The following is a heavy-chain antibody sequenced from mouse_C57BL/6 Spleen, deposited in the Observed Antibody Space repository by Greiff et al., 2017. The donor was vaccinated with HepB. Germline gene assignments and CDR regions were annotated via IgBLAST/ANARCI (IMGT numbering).Heavy chain of an antibody. CDR2: INPNNGGT. D-gene: IGHD2-4*01. CDR3: ARGTYYDYEFAY. V-gene: IGHV1-22*01. CDR1: GYTFTDYN. Sequence: EVQLQESGPELVKPGASVKMSCKASGYTFTDYNMHWVKQSHGKSLEWIGYINPNNGGTSYNQKFKGKATLTVNKSSSTAYMELRSLTSEDSAVYYCARGTYYDYEFAYWGQGTLVTVSA. J-gene: IGHJ3*01.